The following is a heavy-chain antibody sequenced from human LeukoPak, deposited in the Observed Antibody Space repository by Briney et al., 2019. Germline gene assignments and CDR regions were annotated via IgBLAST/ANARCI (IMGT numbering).Heavy chain of an antibody. V-gene: IGHV3-48*04. J-gene: IGHJ4*02. CDR1: GFSFSRYW. Sequence: GGSLRLSCVASGFSFSRYWMSWVRQAPGKGLEWVSYISSSGTTKYYADSVKGRFTISRDNAKNSLYLQMNSLRAEDTAVYYCAKRSVAGTASPYYFDYWGQGTLVTVSS. CDR2: ISSSGTTK. CDR3: AKRSVAGTASPYYFDY. D-gene: IGHD6-19*01.